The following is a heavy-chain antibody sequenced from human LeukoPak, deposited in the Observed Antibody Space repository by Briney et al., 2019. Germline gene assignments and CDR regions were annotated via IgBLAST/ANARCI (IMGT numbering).Heavy chain of an antibody. CDR2: IKRISDGGTP. Sequence: GGSLRLSCAASGFTFSNAWMSWVRQAPGKGLEWVGRIKRISDGGTPDNAAPVKGRFTISRDDSKNTLYLQMNSLKIEDTAMYYCATDLGGYYSGSGSYWGSLDYWGQRTVVTVSS. V-gene: IGHV3-15*01. D-gene: IGHD3-10*01. CDR1: GFTFSNAW. J-gene: IGHJ4*02. CDR3: ATDLGGYYSGSGSYWGSLDY.